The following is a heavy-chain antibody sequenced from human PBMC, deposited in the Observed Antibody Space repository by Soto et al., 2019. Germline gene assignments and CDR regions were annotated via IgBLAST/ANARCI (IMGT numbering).Heavy chain of an antibody. D-gene: IGHD4-17*01. Sequence: GGSLRLSCSASGFTFSMFSMHWVRQAPGKGLEYVSGISSNGDSTYYADSVKGRFTISRDNSKNTLYLQMSSLRAVDTAVYYCVHPRSTVQIPPTWGQGTLVTAPQ. CDR3: VHPRSTVQIPPT. J-gene: IGHJ5*02. CDR2: ISSNGDST. V-gene: IGHV3-64D*06. CDR1: GFTFSMFS.